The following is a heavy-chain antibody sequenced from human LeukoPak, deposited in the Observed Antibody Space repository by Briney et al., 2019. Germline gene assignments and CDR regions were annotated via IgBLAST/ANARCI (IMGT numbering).Heavy chain of an antibody. CDR2: IYSGGST. V-gene: IGHV3-23*03. J-gene: IGHJ4*02. CDR1: GFTFDDYG. CDR3: AKGTYCSGGSCYTVLLVPFDY. Sequence: GGSLRLSCAASGFTFDDYGMSWVRQAPGKGLEWVSVIYSGGSTYYADSVKGRFTISRDNSKNTLYLQMNSLRAEDTAVYYCAKGTYCSGGSCYTVLLVPFDYWGQGTLVTVSS. D-gene: IGHD2-15*01.